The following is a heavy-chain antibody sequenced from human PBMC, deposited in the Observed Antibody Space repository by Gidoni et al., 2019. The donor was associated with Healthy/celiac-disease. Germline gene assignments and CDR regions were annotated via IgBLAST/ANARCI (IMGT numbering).Heavy chain of an antibody. CDR2: ISWNSGSI. CDR1: GFTFDDYA. CDR3: AKDINPRRYWYFDL. Sequence: EVQLVESGGGLVQPGRSLRLSCAASGFTFDDYAMHWVRQAPGKGLEWVSGISWNSGSIGYADSVKGRFTISRDNAKNSLYLQMNSLRAEDTALYYCAKDINPRRYWYFDLWGRGTLVTVSS. J-gene: IGHJ2*01. V-gene: IGHV3-9*01.